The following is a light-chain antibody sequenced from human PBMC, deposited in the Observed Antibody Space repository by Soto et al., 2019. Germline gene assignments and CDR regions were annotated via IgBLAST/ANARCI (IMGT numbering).Light chain of an antibody. Sequence: QSVLTQPPSVSGAPGQRVTISCSGSSSNIGAGYDVHWYQQLPGTAPKLLIYGNINRPSGVSDRFSGSKSDTSASLAITGLQAEDEADYYCQSYDSSLSGSVVFGGGTKLTVL. CDR2: GNI. CDR1: SSNIGAGYD. J-gene: IGLJ2*01. V-gene: IGLV1-40*01. CDR3: QSYDSSLSGSVV.